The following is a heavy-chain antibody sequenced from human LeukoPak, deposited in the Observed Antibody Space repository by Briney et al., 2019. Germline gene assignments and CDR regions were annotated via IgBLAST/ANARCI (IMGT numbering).Heavy chain of an antibody. J-gene: IGHJ6*03. D-gene: IGHD1-26*01. CDR2: MNPNSGNT. CDR3: ARGVGATYYYYYMDV. V-gene: IGHV1-8*01. CDR1: GYTFTSYE. Sequence: ASVKVSCKASGYTFTSYEINWVRQATGQGLEWMGWMNPNSGNTGYAQKFQGRVTMTRNTSISTAYMELSSLRSEDTAVYYCARGVGATYYYYYMDVWGKGTTVTISS.